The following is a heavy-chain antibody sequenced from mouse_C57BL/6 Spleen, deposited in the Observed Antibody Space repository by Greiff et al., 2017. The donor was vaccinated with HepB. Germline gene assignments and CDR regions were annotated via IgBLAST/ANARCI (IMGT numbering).Heavy chain of an antibody. CDR1: GYTFTSYW. CDR2: IDPSDSET. CDR3: ARFGYGNLYYYAMDY. Sequence: VQLQQPGAELVRPGSSVKLSCKASGYTFTSYWMHWVKQRPIQGLEWIGNIDPSDSETHYNQKFKDKATLTVDKSSSTAYMQLSSLTSEDSAVYYCARFGYGNLYYYAMDYWGQGTSVTVSS. V-gene: IGHV1-52*01. D-gene: IGHD2-10*02. J-gene: IGHJ4*01.